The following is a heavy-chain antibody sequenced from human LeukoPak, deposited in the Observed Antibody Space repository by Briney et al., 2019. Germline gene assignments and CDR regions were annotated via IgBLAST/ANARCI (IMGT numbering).Heavy chain of an antibody. CDR1: GFTFSSYA. CDR2: ISYDGSNK. V-gene: IGHV3-30-3*01. J-gene: IGHJ4*02. D-gene: IGHD5-18*01. CDR3: ATLRGYSYGFGYYFDY. Sequence: GGSLRLSCAASGFTFSSYAMSWVRQAPGKGLEWVAVISYDGSNKYYADSVKGRFTISRDNSKNTLYLQMNSLRAEDTAVYYCATLRGYSYGFGYYFDYWGQGTLVTVSS.